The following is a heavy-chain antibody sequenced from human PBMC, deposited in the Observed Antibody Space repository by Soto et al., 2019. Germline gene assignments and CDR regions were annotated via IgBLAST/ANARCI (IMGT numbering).Heavy chain of an antibody. CDR2: ISYSGSGGST. J-gene: IGHJ4*02. CDR1: GFTFSDYY. Sequence: PGGSLRLSCAASGFTFSDYYMNWIRQAPGKGLEWVSFISYSGSGGSTYYADSVKGRFTISRDNSKNTLYLQMNSLRAEDTAVYYCEQVDHYGDLLFDYWGQGTLVTVSS. CDR3: EQVDHYGDLLFDY. V-gene: IGHV3-23*01. D-gene: IGHD4-17*01.